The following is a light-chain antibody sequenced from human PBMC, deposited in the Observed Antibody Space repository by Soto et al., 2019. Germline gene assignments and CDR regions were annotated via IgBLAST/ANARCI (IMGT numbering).Light chain of an antibody. J-gene: IGLJ1*01. V-gene: IGLV2-14*01. CDR2: EVS. Sequence: QSVLTQPASVSGSPGQSITISCTGTSSDVGGYNYVSWYQQHPGTAPKLMIYEVSNRPSGVSDRFSGSKSGSTASLTISGVQADDDADYYCSSYTRRSTCVFGTGTKVTVL. CDR3: SSYTRRSTCV. CDR1: SSDVGGYNY.